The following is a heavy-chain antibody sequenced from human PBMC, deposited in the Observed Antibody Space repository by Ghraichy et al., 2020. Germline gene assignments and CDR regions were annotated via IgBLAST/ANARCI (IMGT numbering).Heavy chain of an antibody. D-gene: IGHD6-13*01. CDR2: IDVDGRTP. CDR1: GFTLDNYW. CDR3: ARGSSRWSNWYFDL. V-gene: IGHV3-74*01. Sequence: GGSLRLSCAASGFTLDNYWMHWVHQAPGKGLVWVSRIDVDGRTPSYADFVKDRFTISRDNAKNTVYLQVNSLRGEDTAVYSCARGSSRWSNWYFDLWGRGTLVTVSS. J-gene: IGHJ2*01.